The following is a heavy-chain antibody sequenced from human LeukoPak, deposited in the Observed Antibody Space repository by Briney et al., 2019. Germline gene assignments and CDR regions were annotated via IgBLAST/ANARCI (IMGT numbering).Heavy chain of an antibody. CDR1: GFPFSRHA. J-gene: IGHJ5*02. CDR2: ISNGET. CDR3: VREAGYCASVCLKSNWFDP. V-gene: IGHV3-23*01. D-gene: IGHD2-21*02. Sequence: PGGSLRLSCAASGFPFSRHAMSWARQPPGKGLEWVAAISNGETYYADSVRGRFTISRDDSKNTVYLQMNSLRDEDTALYYCVREAGYCASVCLKSNWFDPWGQGTLVTVSS.